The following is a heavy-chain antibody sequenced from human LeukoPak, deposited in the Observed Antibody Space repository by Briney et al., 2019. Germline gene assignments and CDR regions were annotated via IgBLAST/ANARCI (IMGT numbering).Heavy chain of an antibody. J-gene: IGHJ4*02. V-gene: IGHV4-34*01. CDR2: INHSGST. CDR1: GGSFSGYY. CDR3: ARGLSSIAARQSDY. Sequence: SETLSLTCAVYGGSFSGYYWSWIRQPPGKGLEWIGEINHSGSTIYNPSLKSRVTISVDTSKNQFSLKLSSVTAADTAVYYCARGLSSIAARQSDYWGQGTLVTVSS. D-gene: IGHD6-6*01.